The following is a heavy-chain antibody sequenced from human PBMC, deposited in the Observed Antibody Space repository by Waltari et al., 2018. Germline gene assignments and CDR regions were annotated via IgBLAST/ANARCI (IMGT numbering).Heavy chain of an antibody. CDR1: GFNFEDYG. Sequence: EVQLVESGGRLVRPGGSLRLSCAAAGFNFEDYGMTWVRQAPGKGLEWVSDISWNGGSKGYGDALKGRFNISRDNAKNSLYLEINNLRVDDTALYHCVREHYHLGYLDLWGRGTLVTVSS. J-gene: IGHJ2*01. V-gene: IGHV3-20*01. CDR3: VREHYHLGYLDL. D-gene: IGHD2-2*01. CDR2: ISWNGGSK.